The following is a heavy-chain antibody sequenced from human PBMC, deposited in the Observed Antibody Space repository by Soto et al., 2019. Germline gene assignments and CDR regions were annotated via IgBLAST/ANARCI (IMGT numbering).Heavy chain of an antibody. CDR1: GFTFSSYA. Sequence: GSLRLSCAASGFTFSSYAMSWVRQAPGKGLQWVSAISGSGGTAYYADSVMGRFTISRDNSKNTLYLQMNSLRAEDTAVYYCAKRGGSSYSYYFDYWGQGARVTVS. V-gene: IGHV3-23*01. D-gene: IGHD6-13*01. CDR3: AKRGGSSYSYYFDY. CDR2: ISGSGGTA. J-gene: IGHJ4*02.